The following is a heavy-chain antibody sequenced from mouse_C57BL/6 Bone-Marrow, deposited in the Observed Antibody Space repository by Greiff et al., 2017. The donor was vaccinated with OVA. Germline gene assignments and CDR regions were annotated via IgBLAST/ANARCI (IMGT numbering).Heavy chain of an antibody. CDR1: GYSITSGYD. CDR3: ARRYGSSYWYFDV. D-gene: IGHD1-1*01. Sequence: EVQLQESGPGMVKPSQSLSLTCTVTGYSITSGYDWHWIRHFPGNKLEWMGYISYSGSTNYNTSLKSRISITNDTSKNHFFLKLNSVTTEDTATYYCARRYGSSYWYFDVWGTGTTVTVSS. J-gene: IGHJ1*03. CDR2: ISYSGST. V-gene: IGHV3-1*01.